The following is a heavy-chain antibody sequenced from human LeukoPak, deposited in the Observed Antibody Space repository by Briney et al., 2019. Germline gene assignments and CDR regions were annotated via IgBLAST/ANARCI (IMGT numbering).Heavy chain of an antibody. Sequence: GGSLRLSCAASGFTFSSYAMSWVRQAPGKGLEWVSAISGSGGSTYYADSVKGRFTISRDNSKNTLYLQMNSLRAEDTAVYYCAKDRYCSSTSCSTFQHWGQGTLVTVSS. CDR2: ISGSGGST. CDR3: AKDRYCSSTSCSTFQH. V-gene: IGHV3-23*01. J-gene: IGHJ1*01. CDR1: GFTFSSYA. D-gene: IGHD2-2*01.